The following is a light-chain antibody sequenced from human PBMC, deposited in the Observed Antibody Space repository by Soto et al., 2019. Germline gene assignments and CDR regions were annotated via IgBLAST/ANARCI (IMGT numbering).Light chain of an antibody. V-gene: IGKV1-39*01. CDR2: AAS. Sequence: DIQMTQSPSTLSASVGDRVTITCRASQSIGSWLAWYQQKPGKAPNLLIYAASSLQSGVPSRFSGSGSGTDFTLTISSLQPEDFATYYCQQSYSTPRTCGQGTKGDIK. J-gene: IGKJ1*01. CDR3: QQSYSTPRT. CDR1: QSIGSW.